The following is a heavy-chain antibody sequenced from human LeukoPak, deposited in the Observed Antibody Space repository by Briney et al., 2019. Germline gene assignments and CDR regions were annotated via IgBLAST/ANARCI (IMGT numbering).Heavy chain of an antibody. CDR3: ARGGAGLKLGN. Sequence: PSETLSLTCAVYGESFSGYYWSWVRQPPGKGLEWIGEINQSGRTNYNPSLKSRVTISVDTSKNQFSLKLSSVTAADTAVYYCARGGAGLKLGNWGQGTLVTVSS. V-gene: IGHV4-34*01. CDR1: GESFSGYY. CDR2: INQSGRT. D-gene: IGHD7-27*01. J-gene: IGHJ4*02.